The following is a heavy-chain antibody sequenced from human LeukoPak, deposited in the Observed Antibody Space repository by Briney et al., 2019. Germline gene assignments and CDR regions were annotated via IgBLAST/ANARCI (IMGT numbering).Heavy chain of an antibody. CDR1: GYTLTELS. J-gene: IGHJ4*02. Sequence: ASVKVSCKVSGYTLTELSMHWVRQAPGQGLEWIGEFDPEDGETIYAQKFQGRVTMTEYTSTNTAYMELSSLRSEDTAVYYCATGVMITFGGVIVTDYWGQGTLVTVYS. CDR3: ATGVMITFGGVIVTDY. CDR2: FDPEDGET. V-gene: IGHV1-24*01. D-gene: IGHD3-16*02.